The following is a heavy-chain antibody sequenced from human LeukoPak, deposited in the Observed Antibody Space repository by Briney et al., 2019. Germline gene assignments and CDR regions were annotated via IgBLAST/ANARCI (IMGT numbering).Heavy chain of an antibody. CDR3: ARVGYCSGGSCYALGAFDI. V-gene: IGHV4-59*11. CDR1: GGSIRSHY. J-gene: IGHJ3*02. D-gene: IGHD2-15*01. CDR2: IYYSGST. Sequence: SETGSLTCTVSGGSIRSHYWSWIRQPPGKGLEWIAYIYYSGSTNYNPSLKSRVTISVDTSKNQFSLKLSSVTAADTAVYYCARVGYCSGGSCYALGAFDIWGQGTMVTVSS.